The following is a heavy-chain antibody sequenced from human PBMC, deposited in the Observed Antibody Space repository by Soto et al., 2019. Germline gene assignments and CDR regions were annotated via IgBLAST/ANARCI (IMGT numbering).Heavy chain of an antibody. D-gene: IGHD6-13*01. J-gene: IGHJ4*02. CDR1: GYTFTSYG. CDR2: ISAYNGNT. CDR3: AAQMGIAAADSIDY. V-gene: IGHV1-18*01. Sequence: ASVKVSCKASGYTFTSYGISWVRQAPGQGLGWMGWISAYNGNTNYAQKLQGRVTMTTDTSTSTAYMELRSLRSDDTAVYYCAAQMGIAAADSIDYWGQGTLVTVSS.